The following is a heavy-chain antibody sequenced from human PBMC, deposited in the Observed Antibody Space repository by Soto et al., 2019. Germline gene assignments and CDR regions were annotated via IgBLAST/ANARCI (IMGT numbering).Heavy chain of an antibody. CDR1: GFSLSTSGVG. CDR2: IYWNDDK. Sequence: SGPTLVNPTQTLTLTCTFSGFSLSTSGVGVGWIRQPPGKALEWLALIYWNDDKRYSPSLKSRLTITKDTPKNQVVLTMTNMDPVDTATYYCAHTLLVVPAGPDYYYYYGMDVWGQGTTVTVSS. D-gene: IGHD2-2*01. J-gene: IGHJ6*02. V-gene: IGHV2-5*01. CDR3: AHTLLVVPAGPDYYYYYGMDV.